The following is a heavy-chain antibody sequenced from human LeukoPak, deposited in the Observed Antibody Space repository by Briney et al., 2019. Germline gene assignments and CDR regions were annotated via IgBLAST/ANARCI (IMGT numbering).Heavy chain of an antibody. J-gene: IGHJ4*02. CDR1: GGSISSSSYY. CDR2: IYYSGST. Sequence: SETLSLTCTVSGGSISSSSYYWGWIRQPPGKGLEWIGSIYYSGSTYYNPSLKSRVTISVDTSKNQFSLKLSSVTAADTAVYYCVRGWYYFDYWGQGTLVTVSS. CDR3: VRGWYYFDY. V-gene: IGHV4-39*01. D-gene: IGHD6-19*01.